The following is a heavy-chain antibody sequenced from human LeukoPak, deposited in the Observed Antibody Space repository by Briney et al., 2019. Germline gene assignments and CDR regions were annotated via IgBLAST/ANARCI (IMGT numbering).Heavy chain of an antibody. J-gene: IGHJ4*02. CDR3: ARDITGSFDY. V-gene: IGHV4-34*01. D-gene: IGHD1-14*01. CDR1: GGSFSGYY. CDR2: IYYSGST. Sequence: SETLSLTCAVYGGSFSGYYWSWIRQPPGKGLEWIGSIYYSGSTYYNPSLKSRVTISVDTSKNQFSLKLSSVTAADTAVYYCARDITGSFDYWGQGNLVTVSS.